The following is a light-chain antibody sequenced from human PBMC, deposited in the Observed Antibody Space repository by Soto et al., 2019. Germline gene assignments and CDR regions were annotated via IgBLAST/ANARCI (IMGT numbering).Light chain of an antibody. V-gene: IGKV3-20*01. J-gene: IGKJ4*01. CDR3: QQYGSSPLT. CDR2: GAS. CDR1: QSVSSSY. Sequence: IVLTQSPGTLSLSPGERATLSCMARQSVSSSYLAWYQQKPGQAPRLFIYGASSRDTGIPDRFSGSGSGTDFTLTISRLEPEDFAVYYCQQYGSSPLTFGRGTKVEIK.